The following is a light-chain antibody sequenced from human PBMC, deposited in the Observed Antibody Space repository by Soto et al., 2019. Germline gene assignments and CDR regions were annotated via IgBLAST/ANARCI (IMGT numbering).Light chain of an antibody. V-gene: IGLV2-14*03. Sequence: QSVLTQPASVSGSPGQSITISCTGTSSDVGVYNYVSWYQHHPGKAPKLMIYDVSNRPSGVSNRFSGSKSGNTASLTISGLQAEDEADYYCSSYTSSNTQGEVFGGGTKLTVL. CDR3: SSYTSSNTQGEV. CDR2: DVS. CDR1: SSDVGVYNY. J-gene: IGLJ2*01.